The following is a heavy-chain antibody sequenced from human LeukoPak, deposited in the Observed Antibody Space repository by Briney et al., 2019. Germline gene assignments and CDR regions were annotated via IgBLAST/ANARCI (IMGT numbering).Heavy chain of an antibody. CDR3: ARDQYDTWSRRGNFDS. CDR1: GFSFGKYW. CDR2: IKLDGSEK. V-gene: IGHV3-7*03. J-gene: IGHJ4*02. Sequence: GGSLRLSCVASGFSFGKYWMSWVRQAPGKGLEWVANIKLDGSEKNYVDSVKGRFTISRDNTKNSLYLQINSLRAEDTAVFYCARDQYDTWSRRGNFDSWGQGTLVIVSS. D-gene: IGHD3/OR15-3a*01.